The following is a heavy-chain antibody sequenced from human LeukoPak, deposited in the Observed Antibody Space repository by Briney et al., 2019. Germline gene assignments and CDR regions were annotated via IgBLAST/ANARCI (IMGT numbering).Heavy chain of an antibody. V-gene: IGHV3-48*04. D-gene: IGHD2-15*01. CDR2: ISSSSSTI. J-gene: IGHJ4*02. CDR1: GFTFSSYS. CDR3: AREFLGYCSGGSCYFDY. Sequence: GGSLRLSCAASGFTFSSYSMNWVRQAPGKGLEWVSYISSSSSTIYYADSVKGRFTISRDNAKNSLYLQMNSLRAEDTAVYYCAREFLGYCSGGSCYFDYWGQGTLVTVSS.